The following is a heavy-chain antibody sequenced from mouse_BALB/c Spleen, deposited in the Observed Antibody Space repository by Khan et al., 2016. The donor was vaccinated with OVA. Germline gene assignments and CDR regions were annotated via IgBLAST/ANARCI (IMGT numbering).Heavy chain of an antibody. CDR1: GSSLISYG. CDR2: IWAGGTT. CDR3: ARDQKAYGQGGFAY. D-gene: IGHD1-1*02. Sequence: QVQLKESGPGLVAPSQSLSITCTVSGSSLISYGIHWVRQPPGKGLAWLGVIWAGGTTIYNSALMSRLIISKDNSKSQVFLKMNSLQTDDTAMYYCARDQKAYGQGGFAYWGQGTRVTVSA. V-gene: IGHV2-9*02. J-gene: IGHJ3*01.